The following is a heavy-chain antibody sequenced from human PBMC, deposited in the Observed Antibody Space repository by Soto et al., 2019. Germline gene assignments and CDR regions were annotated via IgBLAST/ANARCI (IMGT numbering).Heavy chain of an antibody. CDR3: AREAGTWHLPLNWFDP. CDR2: ISSSSSTI. Sequence: EGQLVESGGGLVQPGGSLRLSCAASGFTFSSYSMNWVRQAPGKGLEWVSYISSSSSTIYYADSVKGRFTISRDNAKNSLYLQMNSLRDEDTAVYYCAREAGTWHLPLNWFDPWGQGTLVTVSS. D-gene: IGHD6-19*01. CDR1: GFTFSSYS. J-gene: IGHJ5*02. V-gene: IGHV3-48*02.